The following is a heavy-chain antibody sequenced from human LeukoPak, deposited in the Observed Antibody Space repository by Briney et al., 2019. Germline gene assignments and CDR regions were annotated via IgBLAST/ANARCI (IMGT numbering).Heavy chain of an antibody. Sequence: GASVKVSCKASGYTFTGYYMHWVRQAPGQGLEWMGWISPNSGGTNYAQKFQGRVTMTRDTSISTAYMELSRLRSDDTAVYYCAREDCSSTSCYTKAWFDPWGQGTLVTVSS. CDR1: GYTFTGYY. V-gene: IGHV1-2*02. CDR3: AREDCSSTSCYTKAWFDP. CDR2: ISPNSGGT. D-gene: IGHD2-2*02. J-gene: IGHJ5*02.